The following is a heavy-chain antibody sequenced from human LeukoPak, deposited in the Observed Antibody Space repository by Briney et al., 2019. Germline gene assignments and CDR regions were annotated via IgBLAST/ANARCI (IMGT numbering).Heavy chain of an antibody. CDR1: GFLLSTSGMR. J-gene: IGHJ4*02. CDR2: IDWDDDK. CDR3: ARIRNYDLDY. D-gene: IGHD1-7*01. Sequence: SGPALVKPTQTLTLTCTFSGFLLSTSGMRVSWIRQPPGKALEWLARIDWDDDKFYSTSLKTRLTISKDTSKNQVVLTMTNMDPVDTATYYCARIRNYDLDYWGQGTLVTVSS. V-gene: IGHV2-70*04.